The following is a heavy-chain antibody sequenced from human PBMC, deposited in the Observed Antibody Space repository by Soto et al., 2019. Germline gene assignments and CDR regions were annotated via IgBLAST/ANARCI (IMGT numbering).Heavy chain of an antibody. CDR1: GFSLTTGKMG. J-gene: IGHJ6*02. V-gene: IGHV2-26*01. CDR2: IFSDNER. Sequence: QVTLKESGPALVKPTETLTLTCTVSGFSLTTGKMGVSWIRQPPGKALEWFAHIFSDNERSYSTSLQGRLTISKDTSGSQVVLSMTNVDPVDTATYYCARMKVDSYQFYYAMDVWGQGTTVTVSS. D-gene: IGHD3-9*01. CDR3: ARMKVDSYQFYYAMDV.